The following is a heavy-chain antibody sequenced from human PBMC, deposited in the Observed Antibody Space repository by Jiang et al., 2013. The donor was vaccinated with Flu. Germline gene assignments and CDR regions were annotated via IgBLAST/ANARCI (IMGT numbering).Heavy chain of an antibody. Sequence: GGLVKPGGSLRLSCAASGFTFSSYSMNWVRQAPGKGLEWVSYISSSSSTIYYADSVKGRFTISRDNAKNSLYLQMNSLRAEDTAVYYCARRLLTDFWSGLGGNWFDPWGQGTLVTVSS. CDR2: ISSSSSTI. D-gene: IGHD3-3*01. CDR3: ARRLLTDFWSGLGGNWFDP. CDR1: GFTFSSYS. J-gene: IGHJ5*02. V-gene: IGHV3-48*01.